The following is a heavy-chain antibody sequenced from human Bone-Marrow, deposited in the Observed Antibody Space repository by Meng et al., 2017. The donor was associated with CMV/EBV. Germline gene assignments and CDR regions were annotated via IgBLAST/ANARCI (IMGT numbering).Heavy chain of an antibody. CDR1: GYTFTSYY. J-gene: IGHJ6*02. CDR2: INPSGGST. CDR3: ASERGIRFYRYYGMDV. Sequence: ASVKVSCKASGYTFTSYYMHWVRQAPGQGLEWMGIINPSGGSTSYAQKFQGSVTMTRDTSTSTVYMELSSLRSEDTAVYYCASERGIRFYRYYGMDVWGQGATVTVSS. V-gene: IGHV1-46*01. D-gene: IGHD3-3*01.